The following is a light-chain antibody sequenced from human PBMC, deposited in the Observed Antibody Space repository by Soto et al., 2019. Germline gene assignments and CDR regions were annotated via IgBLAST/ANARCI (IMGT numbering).Light chain of an antibody. CDR2: LNSDGSH. V-gene: IGLV4-69*01. CDR3: QTWGTGIHKV. J-gene: IGLJ3*02. Sequence: QPVLTQSPSASASLGASVKLTCTLSSGHSSYAIAWHQQQPEKGPRYLMKLNSDGSHSKGDGIPDRFSGSSSGAGGYLSISSLQSEDEADYYCQTWGTGIHKVFGGGTKLTVL. CDR1: SGHSSYA.